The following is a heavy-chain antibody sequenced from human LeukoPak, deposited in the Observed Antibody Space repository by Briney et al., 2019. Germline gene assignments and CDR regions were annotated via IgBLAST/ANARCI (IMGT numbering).Heavy chain of an antibody. J-gene: IGHJ4*02. Sequence: SETLSLTCSASGGYISNYYWNWIRQPPGQGLEWVGSVYHSGSIYYNPSLKSRVIMSVDTSKNQFSLKLSSLTAADTAIYYCAREIYYDSSAYDYWGQGTLVTVSS. CDR2: VYHSGSI. CDR1: GGYISNYY. V-gene: IGHV4-59*04. D-gene: IGHD3-22*01. CDR3: AREIYYDSSAYDY.